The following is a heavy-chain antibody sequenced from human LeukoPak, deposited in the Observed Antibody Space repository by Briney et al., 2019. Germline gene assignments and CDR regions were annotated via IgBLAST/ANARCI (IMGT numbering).Heavy chain of an antibody. V-gene: IGHV1-69*05. CDR1: GGTFSSYA. CDR3: GARHYYYMDV. Sequence: SVKVSRKASGGTFSSYAISWVRQAPGQGLEWMGRIIPIFGTANYAQKFQGRVTITTDESTSTAYMELSSLRSEDTAVYYCGARHYYYMDVWGKGTTVTVSS. CDR2: IIPIFGTA. J-gene: IGHJ6*03.